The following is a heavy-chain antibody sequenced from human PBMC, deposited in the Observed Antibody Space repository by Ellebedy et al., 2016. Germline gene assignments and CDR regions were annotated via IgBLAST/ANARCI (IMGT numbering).Heavy chain of an antibody. D-gene: IGHD6-19*01. CDR2: ISFDGRAE. Sequence: GGSLRLSXAPSGLTVSSFFMGWVRQDPGWGLEWVAGISFDGRAEHYADSVKGRFTISRDNSKNTLFLQMNSLRGEDSAIYYCARGPYSSGHCDAFDVWGRGTAVSVSS. J-gene: IGHJ3*01. CDR3: ARGPYSSGHCDAFDV. V-gene: IGHV3-30*03. CDR1: GLTVSSFF.